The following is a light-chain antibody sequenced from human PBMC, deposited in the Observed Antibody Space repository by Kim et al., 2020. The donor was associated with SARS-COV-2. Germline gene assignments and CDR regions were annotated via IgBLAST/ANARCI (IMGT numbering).Light chain of an antibody. CDR1: KLGDKY. J-gene: IGLJ2*01. V-gene: IGLV3-1*01. CDR3: QAWDSSTVV. CDR2: QDS. Sequence: VSPGQTASITCYGDKLGDKYACWYQQKPGQPPVLVIYQDSKRPSGIPERFSGSNSGNTSTLTISGTQAMDEADYYCQAWDSSTVVFGGGTQLTVL.